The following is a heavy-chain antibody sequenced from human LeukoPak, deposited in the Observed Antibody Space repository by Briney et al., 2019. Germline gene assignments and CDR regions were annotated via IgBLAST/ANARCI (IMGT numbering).Heavy chain of an antibody. CDR3: AGGFGDWGLSWFDP. CDR2: IYYSGSA. CDR1: GGSVSSGSYY. V-gene: IGHV4-61*01. Sequence: KPSETLSLTCTVSGGSVSSGSYYWSWIRQPPGKGLEWIGYIYYSGSAKYNPSLKSRVTISVDTSKNQFSLKLTSVTAADTAVYYCAGGFGDWGLSWFDPWGQGTLVTVSS. J-gene: IGHJ5*02. D-gene: IGHD3-10*01.